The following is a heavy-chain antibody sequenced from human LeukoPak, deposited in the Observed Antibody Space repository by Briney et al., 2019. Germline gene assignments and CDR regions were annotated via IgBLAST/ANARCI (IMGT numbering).Heavy chain of an antibody. CDR1: GFTFSDHY. Sequence: PGGSLRLSCAASGFTFSDHYMDWVRQAPGKGLEWVGRTRNKANSYTTEYAASVKGRFTISRDDSKNSLYLQMNGLKTEDTAVYYCAKLQRLGVFYVMDVWGQGTTVTVSS. CDR3: AKLQRLGVFYVMDV. J-gene: IGHJ6*02. V-gene: IGHV3-72*01. CDR2: TRNKANSYTT. D-gene: IGHD3-16*01.